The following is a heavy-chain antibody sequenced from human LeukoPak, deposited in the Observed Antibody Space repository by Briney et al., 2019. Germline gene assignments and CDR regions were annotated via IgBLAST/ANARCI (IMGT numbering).Heavy chain of an antibody. CDR2: ISGSGGST. CDR3: AKDPTHSYDSSGYYY. D-gene: IGHD3-22*01. CDR1: GFTFSSYA. V-gene: IGHV3-23*01. J-gene: IGHJ4*02. Sequence: PGGSLRLSCAASGFTFSSYAMSWVRQAPGKGLEWVSAISGSGGSTYYADSVKGRFTISRDNSKNTLYLQMNSLRAEDTAVYYCAKDPTHSYDSSGYYYWGQGTLVTVSS.